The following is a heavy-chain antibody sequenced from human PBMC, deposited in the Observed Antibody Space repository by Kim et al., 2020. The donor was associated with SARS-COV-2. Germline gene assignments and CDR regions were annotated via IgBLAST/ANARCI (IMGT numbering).Heavy chain of an antibody. CDR1: GGSISSSSYY. Sequence: SETLSLTCTVSGGSISSSSYYWGWIRQPPGKGLEWIGSIYYSGSTYYNPSLKSRVTISVDTSKNQFSLKLSSVTAADTAVYYCASPPIGPGYSSSWYWRVFDYWGQGTLVTVSS. D-gene: IGHD6-13*01. CDR2: IYYSGST. CDR3: ASPPIGPGYSSSWYWRVFDY. V-gene: IGHV4-39*01. J-gene: IGHJ4*02.